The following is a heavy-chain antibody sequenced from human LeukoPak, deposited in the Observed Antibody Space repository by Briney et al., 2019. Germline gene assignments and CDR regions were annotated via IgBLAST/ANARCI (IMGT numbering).Heavy chain of an antibody. D-gene: IGHD3-10*01. V-gene: IGHV4-39*01. J-gene: IGHJ4*02. CDR3: ARSLGRHYYGSGSYSLKGEIAY. CDR1: GGSISSSSYY. CDR2: IYYSGST. Sequence: KPSETLSLTCTVSGGSISSSSYYWGWIRQPPGKGLEWIGSIYYSGSTYYNPSLKSRVTISVDTSKNQFSLKLSSVTAADTAVYYCARSLGRHYYGSGSYSLKGEIAYWGQGTLVTVSS.